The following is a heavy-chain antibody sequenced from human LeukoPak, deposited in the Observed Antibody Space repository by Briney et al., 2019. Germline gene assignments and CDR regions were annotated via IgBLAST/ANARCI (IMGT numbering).Heavy chain of an antibody. CDR2: ISSSGSNI. D-gene: IGHD2-2*01. CDR3: ARDSYCSSTSCRWGLKYYYYCGMDV. Sequence: GGSLRLSCAASGLTLSVYYMSWVRQAPGRGLEWVSYISSSGSNIYYADSVKGRFTIPRDNAKNSMYLQINSLRAEDTAVYYCARDSYCSSTSCRWGLKYYYYCGMDVWGQGTTVTVSS. CDR1: GLTLSVYY. V-gene: IGHV3-11*01. J-gene: IGHJ6*02.